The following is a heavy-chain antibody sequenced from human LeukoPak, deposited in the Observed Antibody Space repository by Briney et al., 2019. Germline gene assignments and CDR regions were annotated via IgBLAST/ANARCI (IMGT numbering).Heavy chain of an antibody. V-gene: IGHV1-18*01. CDR2: ISAYNGNT. J-gene: IGHJ4*02. D-gene: IGHD2-2*01. CDR3: AKEPAGWCDY. Sequence: ASVKVSCKASGYTFTSYGISWVRQAPGQGLEWIGLISAYNGNTNYAQKLQGRVTITTDTSTSTAYMELRSLRSDDKAVYYCAKEPAGWCDYWGQGALVTVSS. CDR1: GYTFTSYG.